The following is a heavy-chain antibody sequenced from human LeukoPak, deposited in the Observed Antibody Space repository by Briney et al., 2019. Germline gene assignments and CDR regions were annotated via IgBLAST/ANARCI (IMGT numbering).Heavy chain of an antibody. J-gene: IGHJ4*02. Sequence: PGGSLRLSCAASGFTFSDYYMSWIRQAPGKGLEWVSYISSSGSTIYYADSVMGRFTISRDNAKNSLYLQMNSLRAEDTAVYYCARVGAAGTVPPNYWGQGTLVTVSS. CDR3: ARVGAAGTVPPNY. D-gene: IGHD6-13*01. V-gene: IGHV3-11*01. CDR2: ISSSGSTI. CDR1: GFTFSDYY.